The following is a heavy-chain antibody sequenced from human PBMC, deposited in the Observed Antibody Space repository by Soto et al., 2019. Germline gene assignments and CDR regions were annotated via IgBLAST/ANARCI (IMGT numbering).Heavy chain of an antibody. D-gene: IGHD6-13*01. CDR3: ARVADSWGGYFDR. Sequence: SETLSLTCGVSGYSISSDYHWGWIRQPPGKGLDWLGSISHSGKTYYNPSLKSRVTISIDTSKNQFPLSLHSLTAADTAVYYCARVADSWGGYFDRWGRGTLVTVPQ. CDR1: GYSISSDYH. V-gene: IGHV4-38-2*01. J-gene: IGHJ4*02. CDR2: ISHSGKT.